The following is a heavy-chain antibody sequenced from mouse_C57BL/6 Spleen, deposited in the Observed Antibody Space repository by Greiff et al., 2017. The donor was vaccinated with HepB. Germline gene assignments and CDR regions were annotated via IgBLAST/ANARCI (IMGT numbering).Heavy chain of an antibody. J-gene: IGHJ2*01. CDR3: AREDYYYGSSFDY. CDR2: IDPSDSET. CDR1: GYTFTSYW. V-gene: IGHV1-52*01. D-gene: IGHD1-1*01. Sequence: VKLQQPGAELVRPGSSVKLSCKASGYTFTSYWMHWVKQRPIQGLEWIGNIDPSDSETHYNQKFKDKATLTVDKSSSTAYMQLSSLTSEDSAVYYCAREDYYYGSSFDYWGQGTTLTVSS.